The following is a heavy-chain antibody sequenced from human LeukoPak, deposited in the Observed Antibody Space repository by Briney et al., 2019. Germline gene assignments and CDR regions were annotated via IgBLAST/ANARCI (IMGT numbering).Heavy chain of an antibody. CDR1: GGSISSSNYC. Sequence: KPSETLSLTCTVSGGSISSSNYCWGWIRQPPGKGLEWIGSISYSGSTYYNPSPKSRVTISVDTSKNQFSLKVSSVTAADTAVFYCARHYVDIRTVGASYYYYGLDVWGQGTTVTVSS. D-gene: IGHD3-16*02. CDR3: ARHYVDIRTVGASYYYYGLDV. V-gene: IGHV4-39*01. J-gene: IGHJ6*02. CDR2: ISYSGST.